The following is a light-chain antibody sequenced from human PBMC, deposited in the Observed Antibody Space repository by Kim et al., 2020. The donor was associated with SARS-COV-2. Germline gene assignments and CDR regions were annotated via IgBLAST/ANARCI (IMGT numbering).Light chain of an antibody. CDR3: QQYSSYST. V-gene: IGKV1-5*03. J-gene: IGKJ1*01. Sequence: ASVGDRVTITCRASQRISSSRLAWYQQKPGQAPRLLIYKASNLESGVPSRFSGGGSGTEFTLTISSLQPDDFATYYCQQYSSYSTFGQGTKVAIK. CDR1: QRISSSR. CDR2: KAS.